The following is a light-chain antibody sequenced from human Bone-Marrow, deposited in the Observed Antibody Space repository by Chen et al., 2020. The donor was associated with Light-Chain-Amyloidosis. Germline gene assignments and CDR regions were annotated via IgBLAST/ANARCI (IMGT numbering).Light chain of an antibody. CDR1: QTISSNY. CDR3: QQYGTSPLT. Sequence: EIVLTQSPGTLSLSPGEGANLSCRASQTISSNYLTWYQQKFGQAPRLLIDGSSSRATGIPDRFTGSGSGTDFTLTINRLAPEDFAMYYCQQYGTSPLTFGGGTKVEIK. J-gene: IGKJ4*01. V-gene: IGKV3-20*01. CDR2: GSS.